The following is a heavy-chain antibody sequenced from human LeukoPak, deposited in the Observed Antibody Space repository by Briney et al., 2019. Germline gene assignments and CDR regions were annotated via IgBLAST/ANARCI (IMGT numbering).Heavy chain of an antibody. CDR1: VYTLSRYW. Sequence: GGSLRLSCAASVYTLSRYWMHWVRDAPGRGLVWVSHINSDGSSTHYTDSAEGRFTISRDNTKKTLYMSTNTLRAEDTYPYNCARAGYSRVWHFFVYWGPGDLCTVSS. J-gene: IGHJ4*02. CDR3: ARAGYSRVWHFFVY. V-gene: IGHV3-74*01. D-gene: IGHD6-19*01. CDR2: INSDGSST.